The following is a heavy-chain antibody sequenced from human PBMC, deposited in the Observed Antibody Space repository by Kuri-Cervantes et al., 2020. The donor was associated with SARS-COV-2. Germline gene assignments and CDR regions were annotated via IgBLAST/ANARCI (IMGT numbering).Heavy chain of an antibody. CDR1: GFTVSSNY. Sequence: GGSLRLSCAASGFTVSSNYMSWVRQAPGKGLEWVANIKQDGSEKYYVDSVKGRFTISRDNAKNSLYLQMNSLRAEDMAVYYCARDRAYSSSEYNWFDPWGQGTLVTVSS. J-gene: IGHJ5*02. CDR2: IKQDGSEK. D-gene: IGHD6-6*01. V-gene: IGHV3-7*01. CDR3: ARDRAYSSSEYNWFDP.